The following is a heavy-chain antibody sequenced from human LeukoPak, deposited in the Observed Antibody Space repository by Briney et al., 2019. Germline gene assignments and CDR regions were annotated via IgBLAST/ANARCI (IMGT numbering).Heavy chain of an antibody. J-gene: IGHJ6*02. CDR2: ISSSSSYI. Sequence: GGSLRLSCAASGFTFSSYSMNWVRQAPGKGLEWVSSISSSSSYIYYADSVKGRFTISRDNAKNSLYLQMNSLRAEDTAVYYCARARDSSGYYYGDYYYGMDVWGQGTTVTVSS. V-gene: IGHV3-21*01. CDR1: GFTFSSYS. CDR3: ARARDSSGYYYGDYYYGMDV. D-gene: IGHD3-22*01.